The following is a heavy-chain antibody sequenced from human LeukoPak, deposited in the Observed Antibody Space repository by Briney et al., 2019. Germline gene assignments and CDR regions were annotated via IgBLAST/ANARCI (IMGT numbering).Heavy chain of an antibody. CDR2: MNPHSGNT. D-gene: IGHD3-16*01. V-gene: IGHV1-8*01. CDR3: ARDGPRSWGLAY. J-gene: IGHJ4*02. CDR1: GYTFTTYA. Sequence: ASVKVSCKASGYTFTTYAVSWVRQAPGQGLEWVGWMNPHSGNTGYAHKFQGRVTMTRDTSINTAYMELTSLTSDDTAVYYCARDGPRSWGLAYWGQGTLVAVSS.